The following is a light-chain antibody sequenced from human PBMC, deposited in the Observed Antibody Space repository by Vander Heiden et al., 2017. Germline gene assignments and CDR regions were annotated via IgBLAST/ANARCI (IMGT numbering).Light chain of an antibody. J-gene: IGLJ2*01. Sequence: SALTQPASVSGSPGQSITISCTGTSSDVGGHNYVSWYQQHPGKAPKLMIYDVSNRTSGVSNRFSGSKSGNTASLTISGLQAEDEADYYCSSYTSSSTLVFGGGTKLTVL. CDR3: SSYTSSSTLV. CDR1: SSDVGGHNY. V-gene: IGLV2-14*01. CDR2: DVS.